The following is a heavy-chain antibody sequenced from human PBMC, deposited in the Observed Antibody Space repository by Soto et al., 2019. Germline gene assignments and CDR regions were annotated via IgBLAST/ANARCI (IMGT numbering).Heavy chain of an antibody. Sequence: AXSVKICCNASGGTFSSYASGLVRQAPGQGLEWMGGIIPIFGTANYAQKLQGRVTITADESTSTAYMELSSLRSEDTAVYYCASQLGRYGGSGYFDDWGQGTLVTVSS. CDR2: IIPIFGTA. J-gene: IGHJ4*02. V-gene: IGHV1-69*13. CDR3: ASQLGRYGGSGYFDD. CDR1: GGTFSSYA. D-gene: IGHD4-17*01.